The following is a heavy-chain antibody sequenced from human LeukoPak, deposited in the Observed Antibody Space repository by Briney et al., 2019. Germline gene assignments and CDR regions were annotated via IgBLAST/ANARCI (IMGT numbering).Heavy chain of an antibody. CDR3: ARAPGYYDFWSGFYDYYYYMDV. Sequence: GGSLRLSCAASGFTFSSYWMSWVRQAPGKGLEWEANIKQDGSEKYYVDSVKGRFTISRDNAKNSLYLQMNSLRAEDTAVYYCARAPGYYDFWSGFYDYYYYMDVWGKGITVTVSS. V-gene: IGHV3-7*01. J-gene: IGHJ6*03. D-gene: IGHD3-3*01. CDR2: IKQDGSEK. CDR1: GFTFSSYW.